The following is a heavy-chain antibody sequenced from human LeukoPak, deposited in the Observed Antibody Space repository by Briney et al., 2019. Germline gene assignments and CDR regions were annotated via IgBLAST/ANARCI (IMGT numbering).Heavy chain of an antibody. D-gene: IGHD6-19*01. V-gene: IGHV4-59*01. CDR2: IYYSGNT. Sequence: SETLSLTCTVSGGSISSYYWSWIRQPPGKGLEWIGYIYYSGNTNYNPSLKSRVTISVDTSKNQFSLKLSSVTAADTAVYYCAREIVAAVAGTVDYYGMDVWGQGTTVTVSS. CDR3: AREIVAAVAGTVDYYGMDV. CDR1: GGSISSYY. J-gene: IGHJ6*02.